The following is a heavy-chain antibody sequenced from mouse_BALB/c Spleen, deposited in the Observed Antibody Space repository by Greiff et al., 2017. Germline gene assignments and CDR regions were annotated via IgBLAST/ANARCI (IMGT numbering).Heavy chain of an antibody. J-gene: IGHJ4*01. V-gene: IGHV1S135*01. Sequence: VQLQQSGPELMKPGASVKISCKASGYSFTSYYVHWVKQSHGKSLEWIGYIDPFNGGTSYNQKFKGKATLTVDKSSSTAYMHLSSLTSEDSAVYYCARFQPTRAMDYWGQGTSVTVSS. CDR1: GYSFTSYY. CDR2: IDPFNGGT. D-gene: IGHD6-1*01. CDR3: ARFQPTRAMDY.